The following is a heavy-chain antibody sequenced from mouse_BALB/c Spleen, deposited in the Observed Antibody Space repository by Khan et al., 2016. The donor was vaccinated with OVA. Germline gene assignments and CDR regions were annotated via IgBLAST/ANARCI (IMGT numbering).Heavy chain of an antibody. J-gene: IGHJ3*01. CDR2: IWGDGST. Sequence: VQLVESGPGLVAPSQSLSITCTVSGFSLTNYGVGWVRQPPGKGLEWLGIIWGDGSTNYHSALISRLSISKDNSKRQVFLKLNSLQTDDTATYYCGIYYYGIAWFAYWGQGTLVTVSA. D-gene: IGHD1-1*01. CDR3: GIYYYGIAWFAY. V-gene: IGHV2-3*01. CDR1: GFSLTNYG.